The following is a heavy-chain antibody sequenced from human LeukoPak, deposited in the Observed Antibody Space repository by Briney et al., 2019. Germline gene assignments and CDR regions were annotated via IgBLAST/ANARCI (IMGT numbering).Heavy chain of an antibody. CDR3: ARHDGSEMLNWFDP. D-gene: IGHD5-24*01. CDR2: MFYVGST. Sequence: SETLSLTCSVSGGSISGISYYWGWIRQPPGKGLEWIGSMFYVGSTYYNPSLRGRVTISIDASKNQFSLKLSSVTAADTAVYYCARHDGSEMLNWFDPWGQGTLVTVSS. J-gene: IGHJ5*02. V-gene: IGHV4-39*01. CDR1: GGSISGISYY.